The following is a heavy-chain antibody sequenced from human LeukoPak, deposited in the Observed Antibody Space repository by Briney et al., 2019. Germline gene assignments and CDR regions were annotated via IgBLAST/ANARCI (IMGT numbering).Heavy chain of an antibody. CDR2: ISAISSSSI. D-gene: IGHD3-22*01. J-gene: IGHJ3*02. CDR1: GFTFSSYS. Sequence: PGGSLRLSCAASGFTFSSYSMNWVRQAPGKGLEWVSYISAISSSSIYYADSVKGRFTISRDNAKNSLYLQMNSLRAEDTAVYYCARDFHRRYYDSSGYNAFDIWGQGTMVTVSS. CDR3: ARDFHRRYYDSSGYNAFDI. V-gene: IGHV3-48*04.